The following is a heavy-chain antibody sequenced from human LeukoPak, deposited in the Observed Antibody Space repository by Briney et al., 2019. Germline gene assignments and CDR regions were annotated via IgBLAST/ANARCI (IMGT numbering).Heavy chain of an antibody. V-gene: IGHV3-53*01. CDR3: ARDMGYDSDY. CDR1: GFTVSSNY. D-gene: IGHD5-12*01. CDR2: IYSGGST. J-gene: IGHJ4*02. Sequence: GGSLRLSCAASGFTVSSNYMSWVRQAPGKGLEWVSVIYSGGSTYYADSVKGRFTISRDNAKNSLYLQMSSLRAEDTAVYYCARDMGYDSDYWGQGTLVTVSS.